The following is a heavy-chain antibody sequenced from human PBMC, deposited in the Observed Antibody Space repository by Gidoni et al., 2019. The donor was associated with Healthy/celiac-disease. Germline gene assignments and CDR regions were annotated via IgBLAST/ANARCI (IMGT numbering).Heavy chain of an antibody. Sequence: QVQLQQWGAGLLKPSETLSLTCAVYGGSFSGYYWSWIRQPPGKGLEWIGEINHSGSTNYNPSLKSRVTISVDTSKNQFSLKLSSVTAADTAVYYCASRWYRSFYGSGKFDYWGQGTLVTVSS. CDR2: INHSGST. D-gene: IGHD3-10*01. CDR3: ASRWYRSFYGSGKFDY. CDR1: GGSFSGYY. V-gene: IGHV4-34*01. J-gene: IGHJ4*02.